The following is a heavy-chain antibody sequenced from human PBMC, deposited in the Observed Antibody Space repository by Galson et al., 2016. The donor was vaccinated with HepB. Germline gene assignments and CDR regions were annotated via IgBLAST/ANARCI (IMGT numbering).Heavy chain of an antibody. CDR2: ISGDGRTI. D-gene: IGHD6-19*01. V-gene: IGHV3-11*01. CDR3: ARVFTLYSTGWYVRGDGWFDS. CDR1: GFTFSYYY. J-gene: IGHJ5*01. Sequence: SLRLSCAASGFTFSYYYMSWIRQAPGKGLEWVSYISGDGRTINYADSVKGRFTISRDNAENSLYLHMNSLTGEDTAVYYCARVFTLYSTGWYVRGDGWFDSWGQGTLVTVSS.